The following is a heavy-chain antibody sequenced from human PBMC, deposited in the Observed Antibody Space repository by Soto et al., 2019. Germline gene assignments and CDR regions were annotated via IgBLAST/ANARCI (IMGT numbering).Heavy chain of an antibody. CDR2: ISAYNGNT. V-gene: IGHV1-18*01. D-gene: IGHD3-22*01. J-gene: IGHJ4*02. Sequence: QVQLVQSGAEVKKPGASVKVSCKASGYTFTSYGISWVRQAPGQGLEWMGWISAYNGNTNYAQKLQGRVTMTTDTSTSTAYMELRSLRSDDTAVYYCARDKGPRQYYYDSSGYPFYWGQGTLVTVSS. CDR3: ARDKGPRQYYYDSSGYPFY. CDR1: GYTFTSYG.